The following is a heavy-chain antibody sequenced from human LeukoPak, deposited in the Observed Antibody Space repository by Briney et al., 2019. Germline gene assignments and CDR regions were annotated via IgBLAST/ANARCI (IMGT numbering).Heavy chain of an antibody. D-gene: IGHD2-2*01. CDR3: TRLRSVVLAVDDAFDI. V-gene: IGHV3-73*01. Sequence: GGSLKLSCAASGFTFSGSAMHWVRQSSGKGLEWGGRIRSKANSYATAYAASVKGRFTISRDDAKNTAYLQMNSLKTEDMAVYYCTRLRSVVLAVDDAFDIWGQGTMVTVSS. CDR2: IRSKANSYAT. CDR1: GFTFSGSA. J-gene: IGHJ3*02.